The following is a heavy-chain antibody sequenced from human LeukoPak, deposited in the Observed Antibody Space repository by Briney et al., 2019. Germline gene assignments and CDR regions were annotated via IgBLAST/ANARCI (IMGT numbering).Heavy chain of an antibody. J-gene: IGHJ6*02. D-gene: IGHD2-2*01. CDR1: GFTFDDYA. V-gene: IGHV3-9*01. Sequence: PGGPLRLSCAASGFTFDDYAMHWVRQAPGKGLEWVSGISWNRGSIGYADSVKGRFTISRDNAKNSLYLQMNSLRAEDTALYYCAKDGCTSSTSCYRFYGMDVWGQGTTVTVSS. CDR3: AKDGCTSSTSCYRFYGMDV. CDR2: ISWNRGSI.